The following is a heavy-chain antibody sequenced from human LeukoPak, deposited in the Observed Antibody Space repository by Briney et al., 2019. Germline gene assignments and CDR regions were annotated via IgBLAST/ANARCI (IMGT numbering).Heavy chain of an antibody. Sequence: PGGSLRLSCAVSGITLSNYGMSWVRQAPGKGLGWVAGISDSGGRTNYADSVKGRFTISRDNSKNTLYLQMNSLRAEDTAVYYCARSDRITIFGVVLDYYMDVWGKGTTVTVSS. D-gene: IGHD3-3*01. J-gene: IGHJ6*03. CDR3: ARSDRITIFGVVLDYYMDV. V-gene: IGHV3-23*01. CDR1: GITLSNYG. CDR2: ISDSGGRT.